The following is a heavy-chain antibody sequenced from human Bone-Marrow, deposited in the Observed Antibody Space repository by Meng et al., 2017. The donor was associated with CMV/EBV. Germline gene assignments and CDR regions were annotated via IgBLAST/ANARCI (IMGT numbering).Heavy chain of an antibody. CDR1: GGTFSSYA. CDR2: IIPIFGTA. J-gene: IGHJ6*01. D-gene: IGHD6-13*01. V-gene: IGHV1-69*05. CDR3: ARDAIVAAGRHYYYGMDV. Sequence: SVKVSCKASGGTFSSYAISWVRQAPGQGLEWMGGIIPIFGTANYAQKFQGRVTITTDESTSTAYMELSSLRSEDTAVYYCARDAIVAAGRHYYYGMDVWGQGTTVTVSS.